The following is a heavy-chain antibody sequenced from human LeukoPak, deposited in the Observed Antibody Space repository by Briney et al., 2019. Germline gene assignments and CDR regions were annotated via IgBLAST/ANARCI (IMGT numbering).Heavy chain of an antibody. Sequence: GGSLRLSCAASGFTFSGNAMRWVRQTPGEGLEWVSAISGGGDGTYYADSVKGRFTISRDNSKNTLYLQMNSLRAEDTAIYYCTKLRGASWDLLAFDYWGQGALVTVSS. V-gene: IGHV3-23*01. CDR2: ISGGGDGT. D-gene: IGHD1-26*01. J-gene: IGHJ4*02. CDR1: GFTFSGNA. CDR3: TKLRGASWDLLAFDY.